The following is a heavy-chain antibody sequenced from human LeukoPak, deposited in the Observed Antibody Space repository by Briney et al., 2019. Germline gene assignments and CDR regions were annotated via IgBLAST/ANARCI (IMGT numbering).Heavy chain of an antibody. J-gene: IGHJ4*02. V-gene: IGHV3-30-3*01. CDR3: ADFDY. Sequence: GGSLRLSCAASGFTFSSYAMHWVRQAPGKGLEWGAVISYDGSNKYYADSVKGRFTISRDNSKNTLYLQMNSLRAEDTAVYYCADFDYWGQGTLVTVSS. CDR1: GFTFSSYA. CDR2: ISYDGSNK.